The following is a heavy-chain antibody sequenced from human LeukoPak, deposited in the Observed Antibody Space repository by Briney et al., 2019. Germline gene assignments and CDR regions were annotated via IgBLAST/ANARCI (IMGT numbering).Heavy chain of an antibody. CDR3: ARDPTEILTGYYYFDY. CDR2: INAGNGNT. J-gene: IGHJ4*02. CDR1: GYTFTSYA. D-gene: IGHD3-9*01. Sequence: ASVKVSCKASGYTFTSYAMHWVRQAPGQGLEWMGWINAGNGNTKYSQKFQGRVTITRDTSASTAYMELSSLRSEDTAVYYCARDPTEILTGYYYFDYWGQGTLVTVSS. V-gene: IGHV1-3*01.